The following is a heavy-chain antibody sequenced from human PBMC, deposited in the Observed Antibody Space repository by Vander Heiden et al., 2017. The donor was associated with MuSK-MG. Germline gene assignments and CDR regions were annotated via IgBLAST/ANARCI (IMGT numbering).Heavy chain of an antibody. D-gene: IGHD3-10*01. J-gene: IGHJ5*02. Sequence: QVQLQQWGAGLLKPSETLSLTCAVYGGSFSGYYWSWIRQPPGKGLEWIGEINHSGSTNYNPSLKSRVTISVDTSKNQFSLKPSSVTAADTAVYYCARGGLWFGFDPWGQGTLVTVSS. V-gene: IGHV4-34*01. CDR3: ARGGLWFGFDP. CDR1: GGSFSGYY. CDR2: INHSGST.